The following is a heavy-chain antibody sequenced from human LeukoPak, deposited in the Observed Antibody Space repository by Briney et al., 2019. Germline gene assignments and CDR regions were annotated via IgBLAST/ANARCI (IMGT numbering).Heavy chain of an antibody. Sequence: ASVKVSCKASGYTFTSYDINWVRQATGQGLEWMGWMNPNSGNTGYAQKFQGRVTMTRNTSISTAYMELSSLRSEDTAVYYCARAAGYSSSWYFGGHYYYYYMDVWGKGTTVTVSS. CDR1: GYTFTSYD. V-gene: IGHV1-8*01. CDR2: MNPNSGNT. CDR3: ARAAGYSSSWYFGGHYYYYYMDV. J-gene: IGHJ6*03. D-gene: IGHD6-13*01.